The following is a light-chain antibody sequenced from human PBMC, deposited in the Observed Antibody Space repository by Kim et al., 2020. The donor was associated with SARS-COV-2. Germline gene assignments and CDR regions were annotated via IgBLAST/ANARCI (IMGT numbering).Light chain of an antibody. CDR2: EVS. CDR3: SSYTSSSTSPYV. Sequence: QSALTQPPSVSGSPGQSVTISCTGTSSDVGSYNRVSWYQQPPGTAPKLMIYEVSNRPSGVPDRFSGSKSGNTASLTISGLQAEDEADYYCSSYTSSSTSPYVFGTGTKVT. J-gene: IGLJ1*01. CDR1: SSDVGSYNR. V-gene: IGLV2-18*02.